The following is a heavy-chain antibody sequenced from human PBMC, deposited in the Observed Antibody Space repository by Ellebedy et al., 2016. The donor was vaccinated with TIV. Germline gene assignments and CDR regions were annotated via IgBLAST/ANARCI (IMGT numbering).Heavy chain of an antibody. CDR2: INSDGSST. Sequence: GESLKISCAASGFTFSSYWIHWVRQAPGKGLVWVSRINSDGSSTSYADSVKGRFTISRDNAKNTLYLQMNSLRAEDTAVYYCAREDYEGFDYWGQGTLVTVSS. CDR3: AREDYEGFDY. J-gene: IGHJ4*02. D-gene: IGHD3-22*01. CDR1: GFTFSSYW. V-gene: IGHV3-74*01.